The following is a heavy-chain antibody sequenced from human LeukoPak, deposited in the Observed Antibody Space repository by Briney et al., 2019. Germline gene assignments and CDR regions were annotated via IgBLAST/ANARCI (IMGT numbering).Heavy chain of an antibody. V-gene: IGHV4-31*03. CDR1: GGSISSGGYY. CDR2: IYYSGST. Sequence: PSQTLSLTCTVSGGSISSGGYYWSWIRQHPGKGLEWIGYIYYSGSTYYNPSLKSRVTISVDTSKNQFSLKLSSVTAADTAVYYCARDQVGGLRPLAFDIWGQGTMVTVSS. J-gene: IGHJ3*02. CDR3: ARDQVGGLRPLAFDI. D-gene: IGHD4-17*01.